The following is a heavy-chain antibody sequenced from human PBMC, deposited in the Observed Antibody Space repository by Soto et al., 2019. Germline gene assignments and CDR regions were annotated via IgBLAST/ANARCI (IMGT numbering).Heavy chain of an antibody. CDR1: GFIFDSHG. CDR3: AREIFDNSGYYYYMGL. CDR2: IWYDGTNK. V-gene: IGHV3-33*01. J-gene: IGHJ6*03. D-gene: IGHD1-1*01. Sequence: QVQLVESGGGVVQPGGSLTLSCAASGFIFDSHGMHWIRQAPGKGLEWVAVIWYDGTNKYYGDSVKGRFTVSRDNSRNTLDLQMNSLGVDDTGVYYCAREIFDNSGYYYYMGLWGKGTTVTVSS.